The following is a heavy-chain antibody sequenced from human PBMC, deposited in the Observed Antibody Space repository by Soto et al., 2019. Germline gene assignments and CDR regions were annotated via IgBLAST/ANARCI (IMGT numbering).Heavy chain of an antibody. J-gene: IGHJ5*01. Sequence: SEKVSCKASGGTFSSYAMSWVRQAPGQGLEWMGGIIPIFGTANYAQNFQGRVAITADKSTSTAYMELSSLRSEDTAGDDGAARSRGVVQWFDPWGQGTLVTIFS. V-gene: IGHV1-69*06. CDR1: GGTFSSYA. D-gene: IGHD2-2*01. CDR2: IIPIFGTA. CDR3: AARSRGVVQWFDP.